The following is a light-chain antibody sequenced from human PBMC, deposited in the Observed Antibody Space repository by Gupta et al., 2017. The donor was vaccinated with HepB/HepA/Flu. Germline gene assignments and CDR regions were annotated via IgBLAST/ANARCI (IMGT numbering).Light chain of an antibody. J-gene: IGLJ2*01. CDR1: NNGTKS. V-gene: IGLV3-21*03. CDR2: EDT. CDR3: QVWDTRTDHPVV. Sequence: YILTQPPSVSVAPGRTAWITCGGNNNGTKSVHWYQQRSDQAPIVVLDEDTNRPSGIPERISGSNTGNTTTLSSSRVEAGDDADYYCQVWDTRTDHPVVFGGGTKLTVL.